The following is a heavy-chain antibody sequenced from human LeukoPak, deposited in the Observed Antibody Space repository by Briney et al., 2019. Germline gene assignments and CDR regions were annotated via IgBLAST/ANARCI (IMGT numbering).Heavy chain of an antibody. D-gene: IGHD5-24*01. V-gene: IGHV1-8*01. J-gene: IGHJ4*02. CDR2: MNPNSGNT. CDR1: GYTFTSYD. CDR3: ARASRRGWLQLNYFDY. Sequence: GASVKVSCKASGYTFTSYDINWVRQAPGQGLEWMGWMNPNSGNTGYAQKFQGRVTMTRNTSISTAYMELSSLRSEDTAVYYCARASRRGWLQLNYFDYWGQGTLVTVSS.